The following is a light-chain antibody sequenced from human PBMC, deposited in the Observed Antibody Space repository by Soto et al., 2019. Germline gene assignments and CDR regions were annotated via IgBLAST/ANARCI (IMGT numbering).Light chain of an antibody. Sequence: QSALTQPASVSGSPGQSITISCTGTSSDVGGYNYVSWYQQHPGKAPKLMIYDVSTRPSGVSNRFSGSKSGNTASLTISGLQAEDEADYYCSSYTSSSTLCVFGTGTKLTVL. CDR1: SSDVGGYNY. CDR2: DVS. J-gene: IGLJ1*01. V-gene: IGLV2-14*01. CDR3: SSYTSSSTLCV.